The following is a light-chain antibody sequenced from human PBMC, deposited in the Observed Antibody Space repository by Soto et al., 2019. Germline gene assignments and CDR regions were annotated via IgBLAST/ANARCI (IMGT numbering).Light chain of an antibody. V-gene: IGKV3-15*01. CDR1: QSVSSN. CDR2: GAS. CDR3: QQYNSWPLT. Sequence: EIVMTQSPATLSVSPGERATLSCRASQSVSSNLAWYQQKPGQAPRLLIYGASTRATGIPARFSGSGSGTEFPLTISSLPSEDVAVYYCQQYNSWPLTFGGGTKVEIK. J-gene: IGKJ4*01.